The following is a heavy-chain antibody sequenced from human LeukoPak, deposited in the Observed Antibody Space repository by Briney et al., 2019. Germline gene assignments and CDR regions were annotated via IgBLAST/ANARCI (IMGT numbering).Heavy chain of an antibody. J-gene: IGHJ4*02. D-gene: IGHD6-19*01. CDR2: ISSSSSYI. CDR1: GFTFSSYS. V-gene: IGHV3-21*01. Sequence: PGGSLRLSCAASGFTFSSYSMNWVRQAPGKGLEWVSSISSSSSYIYYADSVKGRFTISRDNAKNSLYLQMNSLRAEDTAVCYCARARLVPGNFDYWGQGTLVTVSS. CDR3: ARARLVPGNFDY.